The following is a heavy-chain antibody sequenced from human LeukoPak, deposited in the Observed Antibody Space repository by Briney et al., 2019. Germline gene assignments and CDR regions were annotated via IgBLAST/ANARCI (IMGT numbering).Heavy chain of an antibody. V-gene: IGHV5-51*01. CDR2: IYPGDSDT. CDR1: GYSFTSYW. Sequence: GESLKISCKGSGYSFTSYWIGWVCQMPGKGLEWMGIIYPGDSDTRYSPSFQGQVTISADKSISTAYLQWSSLKASDTAMYYCARSSLSIAAAGTGDYWGQGTLVTVSS. J-gene: IGHJ4*02. CDR3: ARSSLSIAAAGTGDY. D-gene: IGHD6-13*01.